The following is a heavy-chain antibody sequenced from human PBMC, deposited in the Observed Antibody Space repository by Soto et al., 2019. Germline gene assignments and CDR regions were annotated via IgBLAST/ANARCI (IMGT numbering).Heavy chain of an antibody. Sequence: PGGSLRLSCSASGFTFSSYAMHWVRQAPGKGLEYVSSISTNGSSTSYADSVKGRFTISRDNAKNTLYLQMNSLRAEDTAVYYCAVAVAGPTAIGYWGQGTLVTVSS. V-gene: IGHV3-64*04. CDR2: ISTNGSST. CDR1: GFTFSSYA. CDR3: AVAVAGPTAIGY. D-gene: IGHD6-19*01. J-gene: IGHJ4*02.